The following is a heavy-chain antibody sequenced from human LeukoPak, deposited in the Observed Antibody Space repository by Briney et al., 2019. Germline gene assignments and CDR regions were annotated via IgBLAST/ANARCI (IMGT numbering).Heavy chain of an antibody. V-gene: IGHV4-34*01. CDR1: GVSFSGYY. Sequence: SETLSLTCAVYGVSFSGYYWSWIRQPPGKGLEWIGEINHSGSTNYNPSLKSRVTISVDTSRNQFSLKLSSVTAADTAVYYCARSVGEYYDFWSGYYTRKGNWFDPWGQGTLVTVSS. D-gene: IGHD3-3*01. CDR3: ARSVGEYYDFWSGYYTRKGNWFDP. CDR2: INHSGST. J-gene: IGHJ5*02.